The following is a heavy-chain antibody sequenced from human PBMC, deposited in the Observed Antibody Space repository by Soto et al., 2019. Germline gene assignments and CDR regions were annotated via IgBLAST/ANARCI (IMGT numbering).Heavy chain of an antibody. D-gene: IGHD2-21*02. Sequence: GGSLRLSCGGSGFIFSRYGMHWVRQAPGKGLEWVTGISYDGGERFYADSVKGRFTISRDNSKNRLDLQMSSLRPEDTAVYYCARDLPLYCRGDCNFDFWGQGTLVTVSS. CDR3: ARDLPLYCRGDCNFDF. J-gene: IGHJ4*02. CDR2: ISYDGGER. CDR1: GFIFSRYG. V-gene: IGHV3-30*03.